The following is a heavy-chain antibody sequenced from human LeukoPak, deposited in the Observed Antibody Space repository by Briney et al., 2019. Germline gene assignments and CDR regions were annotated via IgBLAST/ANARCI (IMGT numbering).Heavy chain of an antibody. Sequence: GGSLRLSCAASGFTFTTYWMSWVRQAPGKGLEWVANIKQDGTEKYYVDSVKGRFTISRDNAKNSLYLQMNSLRAEDTAVYYCARRAGDYSHPYDYWGQGTLVTVSS. CDR1: GFTFTTYW. D-gene: IGHD3-22*01. CDR2: IKQDGTEK. CDR3: ARRAGDYSHPYDY. J-gene: IGHJ4*02. V-gene: IGHV3-7*03.